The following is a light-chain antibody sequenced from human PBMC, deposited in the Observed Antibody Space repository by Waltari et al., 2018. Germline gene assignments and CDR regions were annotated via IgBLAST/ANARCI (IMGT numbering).Light chain of an antibody. V-gene: IGKV4-1*01. J-gene: IGKJ3*01. CDR3: QQYYTTPFT. CDR1: QSVLYWSNNKNY. CDR2: WAS. Sequence: DIVLTQSPDSLALSVGERASINCKSSQSVLYWSNNKNYLAWYQQKQGQPPKLLIYWASTRDSGVPDRFSGSGSGSDFTLTISSLQAEDVAVYYCQQYYTTPFTFGPGTKVAIK.